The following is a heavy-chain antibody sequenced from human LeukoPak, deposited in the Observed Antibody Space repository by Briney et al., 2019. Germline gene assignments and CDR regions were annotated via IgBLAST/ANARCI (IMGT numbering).Heavy chain of an antibody. V-gene: IGHV1-18*01. CDR3: ARRSLAAAGTYY. Sequence: ASXXVSCKASGYTFTSYGISRVRQAPGQGLEWMGWISAYNGNTNYAQKLQGRVTITTETSKSKAYMELRSLRSDDTAVYYCARRSLAAAGTYYWGQGTLVTVSS. J-gene: IGHJ4*02. D-gene: IGHD6-13*01. CDR2: ISAYNGNT. CDR1: GYTFTSYG.